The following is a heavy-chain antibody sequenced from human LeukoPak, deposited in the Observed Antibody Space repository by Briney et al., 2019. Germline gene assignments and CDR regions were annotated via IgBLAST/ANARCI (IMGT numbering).Heavy chain of an antibody. D-gene: IGHD1-26*01. V-gene: IGHV1-18*01. CDR3: ARAYSGTYYGQY. CDR2: ISAYNGDT. Sequence: GATVKVSCKASGYTFSTYGFKWVRQAPGQGLEWMGWISAYNGDTNYAQNLQGRVTLTTDTSTSTAYMELRGLRSDDTAVYYCARAYSGTYYGQYWGQGTLVTVSS. J-gene: IGHJ4*02. CDR1: GYTFSTYG.